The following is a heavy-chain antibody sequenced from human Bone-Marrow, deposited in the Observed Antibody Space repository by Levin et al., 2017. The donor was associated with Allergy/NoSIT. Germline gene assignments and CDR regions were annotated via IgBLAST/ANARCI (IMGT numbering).Heavy chain of an antibody. V-gene: IGHV3-33*01. J-gene: IGHJ6*02. CDR3: ARDQSPYDTGYYYAGRDG. D-gene: IGHD3-16*01. CDR1: GFTFSSYG. Sequence: GESLKISCAASGFTFSSYGMHWVRQAPGKGLEWVAVIWYDGSNKYYADSVKGRFTISRDNSKNTLYLQMNSLRAEDTAVYCCARDQSPYDTGYYYAGRDGWGQGNTVTVS. CDR2: IWYDGSNK.